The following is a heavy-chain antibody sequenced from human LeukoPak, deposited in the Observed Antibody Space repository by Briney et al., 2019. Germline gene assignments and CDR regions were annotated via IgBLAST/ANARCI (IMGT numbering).Heavy chain of an antibody. CDR3: ARDIHSVAFDI. J-gene: IGHJ3*02. CDR2: ISGSGSGGST. CDR1: GFTLSNSA. Sequence: GGSLRLSCAASGFTLSNSAMSWVRQAPGKGLEWVSNISGSGSGGSTYYADSVKGRFTISRDNSKNTLYLQMNSLRAEDTAVYYCARDIHSVAFDIWGQGTMVTVSS. V-gene: IGHV3-23*01.